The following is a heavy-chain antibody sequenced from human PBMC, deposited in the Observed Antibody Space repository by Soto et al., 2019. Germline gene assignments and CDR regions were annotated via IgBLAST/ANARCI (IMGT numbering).Heavy chain of an antibody. CDR3: ARTGGMDV. CDR1: GGSFSGYY. V-gene: IGHV4-34*01. CDR2: INHSVNT. Sequence: QVQLQQWGAGLLKPSETLSLTCAVYGGSFSGYYWSWLRQPPGKGPEWIGEINHSVNTKYNPSLESRVTISVDTSKNQFSLKLNSVSAADTAVYYCARTGGMDVWSQGATVTVSS. J-gene: IGHJ6*02.